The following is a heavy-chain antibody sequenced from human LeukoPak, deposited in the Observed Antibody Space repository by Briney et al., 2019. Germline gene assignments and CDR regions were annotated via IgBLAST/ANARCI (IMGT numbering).Heavy chain of an antibody. CDR1: GGSISSGGYS. CDR2: IYHSRST. CDR3: AGSAEGSLLPFDAFDI. Sequence: PSETLSLTCAVSGGSISSGGYSWSWIRQPPGKGLEWIGYIYHSRSTYYNPSLKSRVTISVDRSKNQFSLKLSSVTAADTAVYYCAGSAEGSLLPFDAFDIWGQGTMVTVSS. V-gene: IGHV4-30-2*01. J-gene: IGHJ3*02. D-gene: IGHD1-14*01.